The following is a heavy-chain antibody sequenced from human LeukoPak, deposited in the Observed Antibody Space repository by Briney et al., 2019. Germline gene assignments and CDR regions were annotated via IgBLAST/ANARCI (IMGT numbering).Heavy chain of an antibody. J-gene: IGHJ4*02. CDR3: ARDLAPTNYYGSGSYSI. V-gene: IGHV1-18*01. CDR2: ISAYNGNT. CDR1: GYTFTSYG. Sequence: ASVKVSCKASGYTFTSYGISWVRQAPGQGLEWMGWISAYNGNTNYAQKLQGGVTMTTDTSTSTAYMELRSLRSDDTAVYYCARDLAPTNYYGSGSYSIWGQGTLVTVSS. D-gene: IGHD3-10*01.